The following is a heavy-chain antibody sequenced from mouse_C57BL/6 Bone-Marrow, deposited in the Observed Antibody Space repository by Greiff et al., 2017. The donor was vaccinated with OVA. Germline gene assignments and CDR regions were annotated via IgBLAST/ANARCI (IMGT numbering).Heavy chain of an antibody. CDR2: ISNLAYSI. V-gene: IGHV5-15*01. CDR3: ARRGDYSYWYFDV. D-gene: IGHD2-12*01. Sequence: EVMLVESGGGLVQPGGSLKLSCAASGFTFSDYGMAWVRQAPRKGPEWVAFISNLAYSIYYADTVTGRFTISRENAKNTLYLEMSSLRSEDTAMYYCARRGDYSYWYFDVWGTGTTVTVSS. J-gene: IGHJ1*03. CDR1: GFTFSDYG.